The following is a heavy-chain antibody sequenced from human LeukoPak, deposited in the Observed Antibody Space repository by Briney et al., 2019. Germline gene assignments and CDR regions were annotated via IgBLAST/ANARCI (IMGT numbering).Heavy chain of an antibody. Sequence: GGSLRLSCAASGFTFSSYWMHWVRQAPGKGLVWVSRINSDGSSTNYADSVKGRFTISRDNAKNTLYLQMNSLRAEDTAVYYCAREVACSGGSCDSRFFDYWGQGTLVTVSS. CDR1: GFTFSSYW. CDR3: AREVACSGGSCDSRFFDY. CDR2: INSDGSST. D-gene: IGHD2-15*01. J-gene: IGHJ4*02. V-gene: IGHV3-74*01.